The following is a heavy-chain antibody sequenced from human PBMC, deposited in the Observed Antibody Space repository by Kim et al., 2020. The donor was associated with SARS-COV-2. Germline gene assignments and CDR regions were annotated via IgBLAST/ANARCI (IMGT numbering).Heavy chain of an antibody. CDR1: GFTFSSYW. V-gene: IGHV3-7*03. D-gene: IGHD6-13*01. CDR3: AREGSSWFFGNYYGMDV. J-gene: IGHJ6*02. CDR2: IKQDGSEK. Sequence: GGSLRLSCAASGFTFSSYWMSWVRQAPGKGLEWVANIKQDGSEKYYVDSVKGRFTISRDNAKNSLYLQMNSLRAEDTAVYYCAREGSSWFFGNYYGMDVWGQGTTVTVSS.